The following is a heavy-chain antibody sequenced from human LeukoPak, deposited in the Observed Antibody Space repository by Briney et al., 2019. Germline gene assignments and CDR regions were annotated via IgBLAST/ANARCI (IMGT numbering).Heavy chain of an antibody. D-gene: IGHD3-22*01. J-gene: IGHJ4*02. V-gene: IGHV4-39*01. CDR3: ARHSNYYDSSGYKRNFDY. CDR2: IYYSGST. Sequence: KPSETLSLTCTVSGGSISSSSYYWGWIRQPPGKGLEWIGSIYYSGSTYYNPSLKRRVTISVDTSKNQFSLKLSSVTAADTAVYYCARHSNYYDSSGYKRNFDYWGQGTLVTVSS. CDR1: GGSISSSSYY.